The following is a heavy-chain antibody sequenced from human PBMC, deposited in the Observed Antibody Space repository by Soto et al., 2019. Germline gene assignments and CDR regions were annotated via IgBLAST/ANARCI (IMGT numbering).Heavy chain of an antibody. CDR2: ISWNSVSV. CDR3: IKDPSGDGGEVAL. D-gene: IGHD2-21*01. J-gene: IGHJ3*01. CDR1: GFRFEDHA. V-gene: IGHV3-9*01. Sequence: EGQLVESGGGLVQPGRSLRISCEASGFRFEDHAMRWVRQAPGKGLEWVAEISWNSVSVHYADYVRGRFTISRDNAMNSLQVKLASVPLEDKGVYYCIKDPSGDGGEVALWGQGTRPTVSS.